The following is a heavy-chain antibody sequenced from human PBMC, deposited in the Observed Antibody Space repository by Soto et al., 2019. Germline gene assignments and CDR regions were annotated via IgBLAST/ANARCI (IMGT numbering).Heavy chain of an antibody. D-gene: IGHD3-22*01. CDR2: ISGVDGGT. V-gene: IGHV3-23*01. Sequence: PGGSLRLSCAASGFTFSSYAMSWVRQAPGKGLEWVSSISGVDGGTYYAESVKGRFTISRDNSKKMLYLSMSSLRAEDTAVYYCAKDDAGYHSYCDQWGQGTLVTVSS. CDR3: AKDDAGYHSYCDQ. CDR1: GFTFSSYA. J-gene: IGHJ4*02.